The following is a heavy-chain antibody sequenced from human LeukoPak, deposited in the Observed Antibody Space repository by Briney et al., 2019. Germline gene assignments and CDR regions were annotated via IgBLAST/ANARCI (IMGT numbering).Heavy chain of an antibody. CDR2: INRSGST. V-gene: IGHV4-34*01. D-gene: IGHD3-10*01. CDR3: ASGRYYYGSGSWGYYYYYGMDV. J-gene: IGHJ6*02. Sequence: AETLSLTCAVYGASFSGYYWSWIRQPPGKGLEWIGEINRSGSTNYNPSSKSRIPISVDTSQNQCSLQLRSVTAADPAVYYCASGRYYYGSGSWGYYYYYGMDVWRQGTTVTVYS. CDR1: GASFSGYY.